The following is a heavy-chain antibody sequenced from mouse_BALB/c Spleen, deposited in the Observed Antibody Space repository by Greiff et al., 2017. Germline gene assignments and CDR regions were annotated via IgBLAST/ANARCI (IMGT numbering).Heavy chain of an antibody. CDR3: APHEAWFAY. J-gene: IGHJ3*01. CDR1: GFTFSSYG. CDR2: INSNGGST. Sequence: VQLKQSGGGLVQPGGSLKLSCAASGFTFSSYGMSWVRQTPDKRLELVATINSNGGSTYYPDSVKGRFTISRDNAKNTLYLQMSSLKSEDTAMYYCAPHEAWFAYWGQGTLVTVSA. V-gene: IGHV5-6-3*01.